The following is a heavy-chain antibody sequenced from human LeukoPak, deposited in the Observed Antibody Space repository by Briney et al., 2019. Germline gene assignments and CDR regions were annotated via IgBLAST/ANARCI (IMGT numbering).Heavy chain of an antibody. V-gene: IGHV1-2*02. J-gene: IGHJ4*02. D-gene: IGHD3-10*01. CDR1: RYSFTDYY. CDR3: ARGREIHGGSDTKLDDY. Sequence: ASVKVSCKASRYSFTDYYMHWVRQAPGQGLEWVGWISPRSGDTSYAQKFQGRVTMTRDTSINTVDMDLSGLTSDDTAVFYCARGREIHGGSDTKLDDYWGQGTLVTVSS. CDR2: ISPRSGDT.